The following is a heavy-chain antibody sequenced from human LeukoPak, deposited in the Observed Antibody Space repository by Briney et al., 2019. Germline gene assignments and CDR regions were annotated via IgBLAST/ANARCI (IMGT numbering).Heavy chain of an antibody. Sequence: PGGSLRLSCAASGFTFSSYWMSWVRQAPGKGLEWVANIKQDGSVKYYVDSVKGRFTISRDNAKNSLYLQMNSLRAEDTAVYYCARERPGWYFVVDAFDIWGQGTMVTVSS. CDR3: ARERPGWYFVVDAFDI. J-gene: IGHJ3*02. V-gene: IGHV3-7*01. CDR2: IKQDGSVK. CDR1: GFTFSSYW. D-gene: IGHD6-19*01.